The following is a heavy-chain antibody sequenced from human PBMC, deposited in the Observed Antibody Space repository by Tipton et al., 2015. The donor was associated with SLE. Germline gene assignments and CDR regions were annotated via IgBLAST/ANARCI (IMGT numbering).Heavy chain of an antibody. V-gene: IGHV4-4*07. CDR2: IYTSGST. CDR3: ARGKGPYSSSWYH. J-gene: IGHJ5*02. CDR1: GGSISSYY. D-gene: IGHD6-13*01. Sequence: TLSLTCTVSGGSISSYYWSWIRQPAGKGLEWIGRIYTSGSTNYNPSLKSRVTMSVDTSKNQFSLKVSSVTAADTAVYYCARGKGPYSSSWYHWGQGTLVTVSS.